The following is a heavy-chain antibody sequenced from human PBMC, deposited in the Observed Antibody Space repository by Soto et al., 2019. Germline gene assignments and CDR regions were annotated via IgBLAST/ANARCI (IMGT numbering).Heavy chain of an antibody. CDR2: IYHSGST. CDR3: ARGGGCGGDCYSFDY. V-gene: IGHV4-30-2*01. D-gene: IGHD2-21*02. J-gene: IGHJ4*02. CDR1: GGSISSGGYS. Sequence: QLQLQESGSGLVKPSQTLSLTCAVSGGSISSGGYSRSWIRQPPGKGLEWIGYIYHSGSTYYNPSLKSRITISVNMSKNQFFLKLSSVTAADTAVYYCARGGGCGGDCYSFDYWGQGTLVTVSS.